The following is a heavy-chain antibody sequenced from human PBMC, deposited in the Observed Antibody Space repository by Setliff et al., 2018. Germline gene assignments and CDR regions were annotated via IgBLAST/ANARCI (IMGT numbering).Heavy chain of an antibody. Sequence: SETLSLTCTVSGGSISSSSYYWGWIRQPPGKGLEWIGSINHSGSTNYNPSLKSRVTISVDTSKNQFSLKLSSVTAADTAVYYCAEIGTRADDAFDIWGQGTMVTVSS. CDR2: INHSGST. CDR1: GGSISSSSYY. J-gene: IGHJ3*02. CDR3: AEIGTRADDAFDI. V-gene: IGHV4-39*07.